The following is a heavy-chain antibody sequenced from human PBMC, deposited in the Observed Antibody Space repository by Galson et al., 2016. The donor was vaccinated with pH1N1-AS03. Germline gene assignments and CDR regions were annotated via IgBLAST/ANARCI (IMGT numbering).Heavy chain of an antibody. CDR2: MSYEGTTT. V-gene: IGHV3-30-3*01. CDR1: GFIFTHCS. Sequence: SLRLSCAASGFIFTHCSMHWVRQAPGKGLEWVAVMSYEGTTTYYADSVKGRFTISRDNSKNTLYLQMNSLRTEDTALYYCAREEGGFGSNWLQTDAFDIWGQGTMVTVSS. J-gene: IGHJ3*02. D-gene: IGHD6-13*01. CDR3: AREEGGFGSNWLQTDAFDI.